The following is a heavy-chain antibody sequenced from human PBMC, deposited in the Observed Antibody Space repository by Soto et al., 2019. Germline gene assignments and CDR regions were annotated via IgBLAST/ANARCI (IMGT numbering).Heavy chain of an antibody. Sequence: EVQLLESGGGLVQPAGSLRLSCAASGLTFSNYAMSWVRQAPGKGLEWVSGITGSGGETFLADSVKGRFTISRDNSKNTLYLQMNSLRAEDTALYYCAKDYGSSSTFFDYWGQGALVTVSS. CDR3: AKDYGSSSTFFDY. CDR1: GLTFSNYA. D-gene: IGHD6-6*01. CDR2: ITGSGGET. V-gene: IGHV3-23*01. J-gene: IGHJ4*02.